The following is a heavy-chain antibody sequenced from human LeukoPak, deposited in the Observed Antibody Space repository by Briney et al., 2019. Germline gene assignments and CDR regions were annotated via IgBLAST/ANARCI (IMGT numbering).Heavy chain of an antibody. CDR2: IYYSGST. CDR1: GGSISSYY. Sequence: SGTLSLTCTVSGGSISSYYWSWIRQPPGKGLEWIGYIYYSGSTNYNPSLKSRVTISVDTSKNQFSLKLSSVTAADTAVYYCARGLGDYRPGGYYFDYWGQGTLVTVS. CDR3: ARGLGDYRPGGYYFDY. J-gene: IGHJ4*02. D-gene: IGHD4-17*01. V-gene: IGHV4-59*12.